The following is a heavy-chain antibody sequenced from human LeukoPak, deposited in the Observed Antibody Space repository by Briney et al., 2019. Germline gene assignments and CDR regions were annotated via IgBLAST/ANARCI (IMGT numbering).Heavy chain of an antibody. Sequence: GGSLRLSCAASGLTVSSNYMSWVRQAPGKGLEWGSVIYSGGSTYYADSVKGRFTISRDNSKNTLYLQMNSLRAEDTVVYYCARDLRGSGPFDYWGQGTLVTVSS. CDR1: GLTVSSNY. J-gene: IGHJ4*02. V-gene: IGHV3-66*01. CDR2: IYSGGST. CDR3: ARDLRGSGPFDY. D-gene: IGHD3-10*01.